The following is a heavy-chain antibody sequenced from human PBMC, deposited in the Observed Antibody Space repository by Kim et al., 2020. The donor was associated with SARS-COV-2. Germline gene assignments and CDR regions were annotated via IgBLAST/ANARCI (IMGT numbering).Heavy chain of an antibody. CDR1: GDRVSINSAA. CDR3: ARGWLRSGFNY. V-gene: IGHV6-1*01. Sequence: SQTLSLTCAISGDRVSINSAAWNWIRQSPSRGLEWLGRTFYTSRWYSDYAVSVKSRITINPDTSKNQFSLQLNSVTPEDTAVYYCARGWLRSGFNYWGQEPWSPSPQ. D-gene: IGHD5-12*01. CDR2: TFYTSRWYS. J-gene: IGHJ5*01.